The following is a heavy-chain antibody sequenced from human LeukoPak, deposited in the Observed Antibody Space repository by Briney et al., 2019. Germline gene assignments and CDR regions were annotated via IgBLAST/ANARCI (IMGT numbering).Heavy chain of an antibody. CDR3: ARGYWYYFDY. V-gene: IGHV3-30-3*01. J-gene: IGHJ4*02. D-gene: IGHD2-8*02. CDR2: ISYDGSNK. Sequence: PGRSLRLSCAASGFTFSSYAMHWVRQAPGKGLEWVAVISYDGSNKYYADSVKGRFTISRDNAKNSLYLQMNSLRAEDTAVYYCARGYWYYFDYWGQGTLVTVSS. CDR1: GFTFSSYA.